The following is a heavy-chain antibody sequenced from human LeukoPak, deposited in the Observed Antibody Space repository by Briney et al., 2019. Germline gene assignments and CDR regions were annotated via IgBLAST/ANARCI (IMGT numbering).Heavy chain of an antibody. V-gene: IGHV3-7*01. CDR1: GFSFTANW. CDR2: IKEDGSEK. Sequence: GGSLRLSCVASGFSFTANWMSWVRQAPGKGPEWVASIKEDGSEKYYGDSVSGRFTISRDNAKNSLYLQMNSLGVEDTAVYYCAQEGNWGQGTLVTVSS. J-gene: IGHJ4*02. CDR3: AQEGN.